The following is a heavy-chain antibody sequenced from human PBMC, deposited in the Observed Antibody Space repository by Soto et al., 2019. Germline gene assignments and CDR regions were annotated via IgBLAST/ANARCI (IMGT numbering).Heavy chain of an antibody. V-gene: IGHV3-23*01. CDR1: GFTFSNHA. CDR3: ARDPGGHYCTSTSCLYFVDH. Sequence: EVQLLESGGALVQPGGSLRLSCAASGFTFSNHAMNWVRQAPGKGLEWVSTISDSGSTYYADSVKGRFTISRDNSKNTRYLQMNSLRAEDTAVYYCARDPGGHYCTSTSCLYFVDHWGQGTLVIVAS. J-gene: IGHJ5*02. D-gene: IGHD2-2*01. CDR2: ISDSGST.